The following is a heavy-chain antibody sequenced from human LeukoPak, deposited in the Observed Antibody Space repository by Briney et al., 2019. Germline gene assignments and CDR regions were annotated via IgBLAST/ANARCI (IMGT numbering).Heavy chain of an antibody. CDR3: ARDLACSSTSCSDYGMDV. Sequence: PGGSLRLSCAASGFTFSSYSMNWVRQAPGKGLEWVSYISSSSSTIYYADSVKGRFTISRDNAKNSLYLQMNSLRAEDTAVYYCARDLACSSTSCSDYGMDVWGQGTTVTVSS. D-gene: IGHD2-2*01. CDR2: ISSSSSTI. V-gene: IGHV3-48*01. CDR1: GFTFSSYS. J-gene: IGHJ6*02.